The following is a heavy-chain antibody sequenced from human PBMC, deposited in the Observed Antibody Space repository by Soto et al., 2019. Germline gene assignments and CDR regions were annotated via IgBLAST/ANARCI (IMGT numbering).Heavy chain of an antibody. CDR1: GGSISSGGYY. J-gene: IGHJ6*02. CDR2: IYYSGIT. V-gene: IGHV4-31*03. D-gene: IGHD3-3*01. CDR3: ARDTPPNYDFYGMDV. Sequence: PSETLSLTCTVSGGSISSGGYYWSWIRQHPGKGLEWIGYIYYSGITYYNPSLKSRVTISVDTSKNQFSLKLSSVTAADTAVYYCARDTPPNYDFYGMDVWGQGTTVTVSS.